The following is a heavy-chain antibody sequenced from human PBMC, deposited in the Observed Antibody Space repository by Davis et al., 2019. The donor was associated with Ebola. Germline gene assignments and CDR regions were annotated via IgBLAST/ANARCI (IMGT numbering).Heavy chain of an antibody. Sequence: PSETLSLTCAVYGGSFSGYYWSWIRQPPGKGLEWIGEINHSGSTNYNPSLKNRVSISMDTSKNHFSLKLTSVTAADTAVYYCARQTTAPSDFFDYWGRGTPVAVSS. D-gene: IGHD4-11*01. V-gene: IGHV4-34*01. J-gene: IGHJ4*02. CDR3: ARQTTAPSDFFDY. CDR2: INHSGST. CDR1: GGSFSGYY.